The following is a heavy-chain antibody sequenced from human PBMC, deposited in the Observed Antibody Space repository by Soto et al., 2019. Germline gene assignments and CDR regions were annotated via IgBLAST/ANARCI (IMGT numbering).Heavy chain of an antibody. Sequence: SETLSLTCTVSGGSISSSSYYWGWFRQAPGKGLEWVSSICDSGSTYYAESVKSRLTISRDNSKHTLYLQMNSLRAEDTAVYYCAKGGLGDCSTTSCLFHFDYWGLGALVTVSS. J-gene: IGHJ4*02. CDR3: AKGGLGDCSTTSCLFHFDY. CDR2: ICDSGST. V-gene: IGHV4-39*07. D-gene: IGHD2-2*01. CDR1: GGSISSSSYY.